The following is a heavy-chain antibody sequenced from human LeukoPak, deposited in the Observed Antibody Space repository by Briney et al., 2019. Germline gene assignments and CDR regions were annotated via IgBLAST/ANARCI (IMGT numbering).Heavy chain of an antibody. D-gene: IGHD3-3*01. Sequence: SGPTLVNPTPTLTLTCTFSGFSLSTSGVGVGWIRQPPEKALEWLALSYWNDDKRYNLSLKSRVTITQENIKRQMGMTRTKIDPVDTATYSCAHSRFGVVTSRFGYWGQGTLVTVSS. V-gene: IGHV2-5*01. CDR3: AHSRFGVVTSRFGY. CDR1: GFSLSTSGVG. CDR2: SYWNDDK. J-gene: IGHJ4*02.